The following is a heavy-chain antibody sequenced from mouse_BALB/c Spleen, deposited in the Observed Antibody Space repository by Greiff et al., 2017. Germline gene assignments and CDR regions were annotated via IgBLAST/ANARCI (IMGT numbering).Heavy chain of an antibody. CDR3: TSPPFTTANWYFDV. J-gene: IGHJ1*01. CDR1: GYTFTSYW. CDR2: IYPGNSDT. V-gene: IGHV1-5*01. D-gene: IGHD1-2*01. Sequence: EVQLQQSGTVLARPGASVKMSCKASGYTFTSYWMHWVKQRPGQGLEWIGAIYPGNSDTSYNQKFKGKAKLTAVTSTSTAYMELSSLTNEDSAVYYCTSPPFTTANWYFDVWGAGTTVTVSS.